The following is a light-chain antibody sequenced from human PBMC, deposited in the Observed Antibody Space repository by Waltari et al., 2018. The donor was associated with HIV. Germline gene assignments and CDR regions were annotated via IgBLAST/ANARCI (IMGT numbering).Light chain of an antibody. V-gene: IGKV4-1*01. CDR1: PSLLYSPNNKNF. J-gene: IGKJ1*01. Sequence: DIVMTQTPDSLLVSPGERASINCRSNPSLLYSPNNKNFLVWYQQKPGQPPKLLIYWASSRESGVPARFSGSGSGTNFTLTISSLQPEDVATYFCQQYFSTPWTFGQGTKV. CDR2: WAS. CDR3: QQYFSTPWT.